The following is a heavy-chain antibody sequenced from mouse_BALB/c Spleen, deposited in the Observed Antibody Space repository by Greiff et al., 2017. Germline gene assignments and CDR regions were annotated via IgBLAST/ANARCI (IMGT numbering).Heavy chain of an antibody. D-gene: IGHD3-1*01. CDR2: ILPGSGST. V-gene: IGHV1-9*01. CDR1: GYTFSSYW. CDR3: ARGSGRGAWFAY. Sequence: VQLQQSGAELMKPGASVKISCKATGYTFSSYWIEWVKQRPGHGLEWIGEILPGSGSTNYNEKFKGKATFTADTSSNTAYMQLSSLTSEDSAVYYCARGSGRGAWFAYWGQGTLVTVSA. J-gene: IGHJ3*01.